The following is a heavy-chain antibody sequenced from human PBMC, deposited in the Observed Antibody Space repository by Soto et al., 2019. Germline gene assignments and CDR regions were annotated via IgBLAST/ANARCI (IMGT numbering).Heavy chain of an antibody. D-gene: IGHD2-15*01. CDR1: GYTFTDYA. J-gene: IGHJ4*02. Sequence: GASVKVSCKASGYTFTDYAIHWACQAPGQGLEWMGWINVRNGNTGYSRKFQGRVTNARDMSASTAYIEVTSLTSEDTAIYYCAREGAHYTPLDHWGQGTLVTVSS. CDR2: INVRNGNT. V-gene: IGHV1-3*01. CDR3: AREGAHYTPLDH.